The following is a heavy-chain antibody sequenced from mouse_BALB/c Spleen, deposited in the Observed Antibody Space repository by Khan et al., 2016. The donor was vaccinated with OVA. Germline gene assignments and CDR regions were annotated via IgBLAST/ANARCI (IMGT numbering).Heavy chain of an antibody. CDR3: TRANYDGNSLYAMEY. D-gene: IGHD1-1*01. Sequence: DLVKPGASVKLSCKASGYTFTSYWINWIKQRPGQGLEWIGRVSPGSGSPYYNEIFKGKATVTVDKSSSTAYIQLNSLSSEDSAVXFCTRANYDGNSLYAMEYWGQGTSVTVSS. CDR1: GYTFTSYW. J-gene: IGHJ4*01. V-gene: IGHV1S41*01. CDR2: VSPGSGSP.